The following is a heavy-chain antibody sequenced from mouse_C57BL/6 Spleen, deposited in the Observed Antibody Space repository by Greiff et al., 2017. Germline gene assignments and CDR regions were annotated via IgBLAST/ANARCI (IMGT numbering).Heavy chain of an antibody. V-gene: IGHV1-50*01. CDR3: ARRITTVVDPLFDY. CDR2: IDPSDSYT. J-gene: IGHJ2*01. D-gene: IGHD1-1*01. CDR1: GYTFTSYW. Sequence: QVQLQQPGAELVKPGASVKLSCKASGYTFTSYWMQWVKQRPGQGLEWIGEIDPSDSYTNYTQKFKGKATLTVDTSSSTAYMQLSSLTSEDSAVYYCARRITTVVDPLFDYWGQGTTLTVSS.